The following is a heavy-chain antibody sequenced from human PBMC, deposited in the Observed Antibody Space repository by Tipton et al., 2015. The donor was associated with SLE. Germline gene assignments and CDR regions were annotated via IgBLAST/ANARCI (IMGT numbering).Heavy chain of an antibody. V-gene: IGHV4-39*07. D-gene: IGHD4-23*01. CDR1: GGSISSYY. Sequence: TLSLTCTVSGGSISSYYWGWIRQPPGKGLEWIGSIYYSGSTYYNPSLKSRVTISVDTSKNQFSLKLSSVTAADTAVYYCAREIWVTQGRWFDPWGQGTLVTVSS. CDR3: AREIWVTQGRWFDP. J-gene: IGHJ5*02. CDR2: IYYSGST.